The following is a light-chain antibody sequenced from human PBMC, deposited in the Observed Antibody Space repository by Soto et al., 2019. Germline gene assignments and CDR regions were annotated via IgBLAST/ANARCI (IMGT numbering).Light chain of an antibody. J-gene: IGKJ5*01. CDR3: QQYGSSPIT. CDR1: QSVSSNS. CDR2: SGS. Sequence: EIVLTQSPGTLSLSPGDRATLSCRASQSVSSNSLAWYQQKPGQAPRLLIYSGSSRATGIPDRFSGGGSGTDFSLTISRLEPEDFAVYYCQQYGSSPITFGQGTRLEIK. V-gene: IGKV3-20*01.